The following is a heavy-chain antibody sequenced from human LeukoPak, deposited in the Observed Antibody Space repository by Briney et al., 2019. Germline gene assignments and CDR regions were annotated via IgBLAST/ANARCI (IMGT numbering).Heavy chain of an antibody. J-gene: IGHJ4*02. CDR3: ARASSYQLLGGGCDY. CDR1: GFTFSSYW. Sequence: GGSLGPSCAVSGFTFSSYWMSWVRQAPGKGLEWVANIKQDGSEKYYLDFVKGRFTISRDNAKNSVYLQMNSLRVEDTAVYYCARASSYQLLGGGCDYWGQGTLVTVSS. CDR2: IKQDGSEK. V-gene: IGHV3-7*04. D-gene: IGHD2-2*01.